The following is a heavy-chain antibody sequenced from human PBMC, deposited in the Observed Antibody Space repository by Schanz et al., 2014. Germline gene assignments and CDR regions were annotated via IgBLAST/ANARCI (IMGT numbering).Heavy chain of an antibody. D-gene: IGHD3-3*01. CDR1: GGSISSFY. CDR2: IYTSGST. CDR3: ARDRGYDFSFDP. Sequence: QVQLQESGPGLVKSSETLSLTCTVSGGSISSFYWGWIRQPAGKGLEWIGRIYTSGSTNYNPSLKSRFTISLDPSKNQFSLKLTSVTAADTAVYYCARDRGYDFSFDPWGQGTLVTVSS. J-gene: IGHJ5*02. V-gene: IGHV4-4*07.